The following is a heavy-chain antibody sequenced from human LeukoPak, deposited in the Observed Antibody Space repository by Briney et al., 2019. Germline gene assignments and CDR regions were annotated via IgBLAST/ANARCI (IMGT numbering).Heavy chain of an antibody. D-gene: IGHD3-10*01. V-gene: IGHV1-2*02. CDR2: IRPDNGGT. CDR3: TRYMAGVNFDY. Sequence: ASVTVSCKASGYTTAYFLHWVRQAPGQGLDWMGWIRPDNGGTNYAQKFQGRVTLTWDTSINTVYMELKGLRSDDTAIYYCTRYMAGVNFDYWGQGTLVTVSS. CDR1: GYTTAYF. J-gene: IGHJ4*02.